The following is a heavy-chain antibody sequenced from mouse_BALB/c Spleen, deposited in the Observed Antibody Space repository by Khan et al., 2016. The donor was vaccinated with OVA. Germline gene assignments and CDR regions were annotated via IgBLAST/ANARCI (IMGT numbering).Heavy chain of an antibody. CDR3: ARLEDI. CDR1: GFSLTSYG. Sequence: QVQLKESGPGLVAPSQSLSITCTVSGFSLTSYGVHWVRQPPGKGLEWLGVIWAGGSPNYNSALMSSLSISNDNSKRLVFFIMNRLQTDDTAMYDCARLEDIGGQGTTRTVSS. D-gene: IGHD1-3*01. J-gene: IGHJ2*01. V-gene: IGHV2-9*02. CDR2: IWAGGSP.